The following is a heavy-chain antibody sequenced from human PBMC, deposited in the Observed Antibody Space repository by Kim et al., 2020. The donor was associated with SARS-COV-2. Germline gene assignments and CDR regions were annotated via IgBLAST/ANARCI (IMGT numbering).Heavy chain of an antibody. CDR3: ARGGLNSPYHLEY. Sequence: SETLSLTCNVSGGGNSDYYWTWIRQPPGKALEWIGYKRSNGGSTAYNPSLNSRVTISVDTSRSQSSLRLTYVTAADSAMYYCARGGLNSPYHLEYWGQGTRV. CDR1: GGGNSDYY. J-gene: IGHJ4*02. CDR2: KRSNGGST. V-gene: IGHV4-59*13. D-gene: IGHD1-26*01.